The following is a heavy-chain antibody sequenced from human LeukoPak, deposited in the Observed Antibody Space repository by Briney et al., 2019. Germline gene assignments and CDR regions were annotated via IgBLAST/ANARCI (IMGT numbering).Heavy chain of an antibody. D-gene: IGHD6-13*01. CDR3: VKDRSSTWSFDY. CDR2: ISFDGTNK. CDR1: GFTFSNYG. J-gene: IGHJ4*02. Sequence: GGSLRLSCAASGFTFSNYGMHWVRQAPGKGLEWVAVISFDGTNKYYVDSVKGRFTISRDNSNNTLYLQMNSLRAEDTAVYYCVKDRSSTWSFDYWGQGTLVIVSS. V-gene: IGHV3-30*18.